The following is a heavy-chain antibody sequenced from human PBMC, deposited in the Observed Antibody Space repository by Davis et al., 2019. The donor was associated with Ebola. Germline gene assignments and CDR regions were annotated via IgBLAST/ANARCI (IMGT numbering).Heavy chain of an antibody. CDR3: ARDYYYYGMDV. CDR2: IYYSGST. CDR1: GGSISSGGYY. J-gene: IGHJ6*02. V-gene: IGHV4-31*03. Sequence: LRLSCTVSGGSISSGGYYCSWIRQHPGKGLEWIGYIYYSGSTYYNPSLKSRVTISVDTSKNQFSLKLSSVTAADTAVYYCARDYYYYGMDVWGQGTTVTVSS.